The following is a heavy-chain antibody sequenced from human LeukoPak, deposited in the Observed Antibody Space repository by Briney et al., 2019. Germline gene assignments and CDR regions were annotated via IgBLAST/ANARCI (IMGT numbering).Heavy chain of an antibody. J-gene: IGHJ4*02. CDR1: GFTFSSYA. D-gene: IGHD3-10*01. Sequence: GGSLRLSCAASGFTFSSYAMSWVRQAPGKGLEWVSAISGSGGSTYYADSVKGRFTISRDNSKNTLYLQMNSLRAEDTAVYYCAKDCDLLWFGELGNTHFDYWGQGTLVTVSS. CDR3: AKDCDLLWFGELGNTHFDY. CDR2: ISGSGGST. V-gene: IGHV3-23*01.